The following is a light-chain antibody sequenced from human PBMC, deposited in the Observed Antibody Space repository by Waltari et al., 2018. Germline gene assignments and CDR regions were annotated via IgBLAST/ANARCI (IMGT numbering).Light chain of an antibody. CDR2: DVS. J-gene: IGLJ2*01. V-gene: IGLV2-14*01. Sequence: QSALTQPASVSGSPGQSITISCTGTSSDVGGYNYVSWYQQHPGKAPKLMIYDVSKRPSGVSNRFSGSKSGNTASLTISGLQAEDEAEYYCSSYTSSSTAVFGGGTKVTVL. CDR1: SSDVGGYNY. CDR3: SSYTSSSTAV.